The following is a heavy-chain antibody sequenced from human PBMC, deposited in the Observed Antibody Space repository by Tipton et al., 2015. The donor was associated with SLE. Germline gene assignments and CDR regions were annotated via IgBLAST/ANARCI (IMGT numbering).Heavy chain of an antibody. CDR3: ARGSDGEYVGYFDV. CDR2: IYSSGDR. CDR1: GGSISFDY. J-gene: IGHJ2*01. Sequence: TLSLTCTVSGGSISFDYWSWIRQSAGRGLEWIGRIYSSGDRDYNPSLGSRVTMSIDASQNRVSLRLKSVSAADTAVYYCARGSDGEYVGYFDVWGPGTLVTVSS. V-gene: IGHV4-4*07. D-gene: IGHD4-17*01.